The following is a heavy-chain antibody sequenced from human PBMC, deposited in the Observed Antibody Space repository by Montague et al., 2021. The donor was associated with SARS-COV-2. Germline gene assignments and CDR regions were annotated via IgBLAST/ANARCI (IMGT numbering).Heavy chain of an antibody. J-gene: IGHJ6*02. CDR1: GGSIGAYY. CDR3: ARESRVTYLEWSESSYDYYGMDV. V-gene: IGHV4-59*12. Sequence: SETLSLTCTVSGGSIGAYYWSWIRQPPGKGPEWIAFISSSGTTNYNPSLKSRITISVDTSKNRLSLKLSSVTAADSAVYYCARESRVTYLEWSESSYDYYGMDVWGQGTTVTVSS. D-gene: IGHD3-3*01. CDR2: ISSSGTT.